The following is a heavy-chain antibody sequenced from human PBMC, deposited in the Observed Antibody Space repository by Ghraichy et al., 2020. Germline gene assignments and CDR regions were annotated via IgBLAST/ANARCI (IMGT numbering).Heavy chain of an antibody. CDR1: GFPFNHYD. J-gene: IGHJ6*02. CDR2: VCPTSSHI. Sequence: GGSLRLSCAGSGFPFNHYDMNWVRQAPGKGLEWVAYVCPTSSHIYYAESLRSRFTISRDYAENSLYLQMDSLRADDTGVDYCARDDATTARQSGMDVWGQGTTVIVSS. D-gene: IGHD6-6*01. CDR3: ARDDATTARQSGMDV. V-gene: IGHV3-21*05.